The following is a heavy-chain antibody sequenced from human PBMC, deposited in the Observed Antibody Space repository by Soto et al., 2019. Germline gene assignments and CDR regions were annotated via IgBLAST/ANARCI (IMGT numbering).Heavy chain of an antibody. Sequence: SETLSLTCTVSGGSISSGDYYWSWIRQPPGKGLEWIGSIYYGGSTYYNPSLKSRVTISVDTSKNQFSLKLSSVTAADTAVYYCASPSYYGSGSRFPFDYWGQGTLVTVSS. CDR2: IYYGGST. CDR3: ASPSYYGSGSRFPFDY. D-gene: IGHD3-10*01. J-gene: IGHJ4*02. CDR1: GGSISSGDYY. V-gene: IGHV4-39*01.